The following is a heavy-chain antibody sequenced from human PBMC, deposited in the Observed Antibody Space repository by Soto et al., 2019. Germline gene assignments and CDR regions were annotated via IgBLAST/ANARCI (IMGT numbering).Heavy chain of an antibody. J-gene: IGHJ6*02. CDR1: GFTFSSYG. CDR2: ISYDGSNK. Sequence: GGSLRLSCAASGFTFSSYGMHWVRQAPGKGLEWVAVISYDGSNKYYADSVKGRFTISRDNSKNTLYLQMNSLRAEDTAVYYCAKECLPTDYYGMDVWGQGTTVTVSS. V-gene: IGHV3-30*18. CDR3: AKECLPTDYYGMDV. D-gene: IGHD4-17*01.